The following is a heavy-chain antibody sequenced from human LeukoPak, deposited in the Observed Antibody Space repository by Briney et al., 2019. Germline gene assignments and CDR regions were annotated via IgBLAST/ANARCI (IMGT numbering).Heavy chain of an antibody. CDR1: GGSLSTGTYF. V-gene: IGHV4-39*07. Sequence: SETLSLTCTVSGGSLSTGTYFWGWIRQPPGKGLEWIGSIFYSGTTYYTPSRKSRVIISLDTSKNQFSLKLSSVTAADTAVYYCARVGMATTTFDSWGQGTLVTVSS. D-gene: IGHD5-24*01. J-gene: IGHJ4*02. CDR2: IFYSGTT. CDR3: ARVGMATTTFDS.